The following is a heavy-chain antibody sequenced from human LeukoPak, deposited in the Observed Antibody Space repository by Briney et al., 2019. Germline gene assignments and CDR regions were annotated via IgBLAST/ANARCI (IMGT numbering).Heavy chain of an antibody. D-gene: IGHD7-27*01. CDR2: IYTSGST. CDR3: ARESRRTGDFDY. Sequence: SETPSLTCTVSGGSISSYYWSWIRQPAGKGLEWIGRIYTSGSTNYNPSLKSRVTMSVDTSKNQFSLKLSSVTAADTAVYYCARESRRTGDFDYWGQGTLVTVPS. J-gene: IGHJ4*02. CDR1: GGSISSYY. V-gene: IGHV4-4*07.